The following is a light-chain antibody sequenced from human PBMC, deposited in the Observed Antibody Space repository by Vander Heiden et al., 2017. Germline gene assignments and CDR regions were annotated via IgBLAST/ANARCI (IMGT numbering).Light chain of an antibody. CDR2: QDS. CDR1: KLGDKY. V-gene: IGLV3-1*01. Sequence: SYELTQPPPVPVSPGQTASITCSGDKLGDKYACWYQQKPGQSPVLVIYQDSKRPSGIPERFSGSNSGNTATLTISGTQAMDEADYYCQAWDSSYVVFGGGTKLTVL. CDR3: QAWDSSYVV. J-gene: IGLJ2*01.